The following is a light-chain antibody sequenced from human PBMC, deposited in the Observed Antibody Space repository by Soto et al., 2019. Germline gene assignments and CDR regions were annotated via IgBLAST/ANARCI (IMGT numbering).Light chain of an antibody. J-gene: IGLJ3*02. CDR2: EKD. CDR1: SSNIGAGYA. CDR3: QSYDSSLTGSV. Sequence: QAVVTQPPSVSGAPGQRVTISCTGSSSNIGAGYAVHWYQQFPGTAPKLLIYEKDNGPSGVPDRFSASKSGTSASLAITGLQAEDEADYYCQSYDSSLTGSVFGGGTKLTVL. V-gene: IGLV1-40*01.